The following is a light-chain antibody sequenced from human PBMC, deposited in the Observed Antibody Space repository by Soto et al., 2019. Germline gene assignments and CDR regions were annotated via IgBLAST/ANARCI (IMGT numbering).Light chain of an antibody. CDR3: SSYTSGSTVYV. CDR2: DVS. Sequence: QSALTQPASVSGSPGQSITISCTGTSGDVGGYNYVSWYQQHPGKAPKLMIYDVSNRPSGVSYRFSGSKSGNTASLTIAGLQAEDEADYYCSSYTSGSTVYVFGTGTKLTV. V-gene: IGLV2-14*03. CDR1: SGDVGGYNY. J-gene: IGLJ1*01.